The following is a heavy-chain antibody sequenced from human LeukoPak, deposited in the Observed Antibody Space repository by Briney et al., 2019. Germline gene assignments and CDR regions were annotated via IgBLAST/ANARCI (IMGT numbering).Heavy chain of an antibody. CDR2: ISSSGSST. D-gene: IGHD6-6*01. V-gene: IGHV3-23*01. J-gene: IGHJ5*02. CDR3: AKDRGQLVPKYNWFDP. Sequence: GGSLRLSCSGSGVSFSSYSINWVRQAPGKGLEWVSAISSSGSSTYYADSVKGRFTISRDNSKNTLYLQMNSLRAEDTAVYYCAKDRGQLVPKYNWFDPRGQGTLVTVSS. CDR1: GVSFSSYS.